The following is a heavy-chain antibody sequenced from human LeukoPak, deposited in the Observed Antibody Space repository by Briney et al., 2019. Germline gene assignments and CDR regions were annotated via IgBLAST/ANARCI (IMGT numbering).Heavy chain of an antibody. V-gene: IGHV3-49*03. CDR3: TRAPGYSYGSVDY. Sequence: GGSLRLSCTASGFTFCDYAMSWFRQAPGKGLEWVGFIRSKAYGGTTEYAASVKGRFTISRDDSKSIAYLQMNSLKTEDTAVYYCTRAPGYSYGSVDYWGQGTLVTVSS. D-gene: IGHD5-18*01. J-gene: IGHJ4*02. CDR1: GFTFCDYA. CDR2: IRSKAYGGTT.